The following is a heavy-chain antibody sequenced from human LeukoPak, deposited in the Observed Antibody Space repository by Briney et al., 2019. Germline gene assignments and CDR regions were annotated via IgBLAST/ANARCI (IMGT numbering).Heavy chain of an antibody. CDR1: GFTFSSYW. Sequence: GGSLRLSCAASGFTFSSYWMHWVRQAPGKGLVWVSRINSDGSSTSYADSVKGRFTISRDNAKNSLYLQMNSLRVEDTGVYYCVRDHMKEVTAVAQEGYSWGQGTLVTVSS. V-gene: IGHV3-74*01. J-gene: IGHJ4*02. CDR3: VRDHMKEVTAVAQEGYS. D-gene: IGHD3-22*01. CDR2: INSDGSST.